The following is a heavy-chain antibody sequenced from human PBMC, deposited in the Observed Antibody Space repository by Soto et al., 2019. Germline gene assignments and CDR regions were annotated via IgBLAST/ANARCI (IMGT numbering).Heavy chain of an antibody. Sequence: SETLSLTCTVSGGSISSYYWSWIRQPPGKGLEWIGYIYYSGSTNYNPSLKSRVTISVDTSKNQFSLKLSSVTAADTAVYYCARWGYSYGSYQENWFDPWGQGTLVTVSS. CDR3: ARWGYSYGSYQENWFDP. V-gene: IGHV4-59*08. CDR2: IYYSGST. CDR1: GGSISSYY. D-gene: IGHD5-18*01. J-gene: IGHJ5*02.